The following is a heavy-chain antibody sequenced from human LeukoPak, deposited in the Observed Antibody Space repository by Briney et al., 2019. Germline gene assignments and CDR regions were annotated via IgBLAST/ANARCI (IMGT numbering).Heavy chain of an antibody. CDR1: GYSFINYD. Sequence: GASVKVSCKASGYSFINYDMNWVRQAPGQGLEGMGWVTPSGGNTVYAQKFQGRVTISRDTSIGASYLELSSLRSEDTAVYYCARGDTQCMDYWGQGTLVTVSS. V-gene: IGHV1-8*03. CDR3: ARGDTQCMDY. CDR2: VTPSGGNT. J-gene: IGHJ4*02. D-gene: IGHD2-8*01.